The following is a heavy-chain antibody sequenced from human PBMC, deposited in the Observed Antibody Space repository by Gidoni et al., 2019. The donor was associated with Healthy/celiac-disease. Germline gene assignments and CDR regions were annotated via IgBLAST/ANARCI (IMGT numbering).Heavy chain of an antibody. D-gene: IGHD6-13*01. CDR2: ISGSGGST. J-gene: IGHJ4*02. Sequence: EVQLLESGGGLVQPGGSLRLSCAASGFTFSSYAMSWVRQAPGKGLEWVSAISGSGGSTYYADSVKGRFTISRDNSKNTLYLQMNSLRAEDTAVYYCAKVGSSSWTKPYYFDYWGQGTLVTVSS. V-gene: IGHV3-23*01. CDR1: GFTFSSYA. CDR3: AKVGSSSWTKPYYFDY.